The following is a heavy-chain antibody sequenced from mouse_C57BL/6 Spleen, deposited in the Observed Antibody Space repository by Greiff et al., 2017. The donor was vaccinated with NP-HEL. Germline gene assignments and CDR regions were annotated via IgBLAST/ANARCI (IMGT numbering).Heavy chain of an antibody. J-gene: IGHJ3*01. CDR1: GYTFTDYY. CDR3: ARRVAYYYGSSWFAY. Sequence: VQLQQSGPELVKPGASVKISCKASGYTFTDYYMNWVKQSHGKSLEWIGDINPNNGGTSYNQKFKGKATLTVDKSSSTAYMELRSLTSEDSAVYYCARRVAYYYGSSWFAYWGQGTLVTVSA. V-gene: IGHV1-26*01. D-gene: IGHD1-1*01. CDR2: INPNNGGT.